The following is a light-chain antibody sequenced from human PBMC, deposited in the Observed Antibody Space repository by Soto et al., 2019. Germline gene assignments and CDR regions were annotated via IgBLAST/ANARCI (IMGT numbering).Light chain of an antibody. CDR2: GAS. Sequence: EIVMTQSPATLSVSPGERATLSCRASQSVSSNLAWYQQKPGQAPRLLIYGASTRATGIPARFSGSGSGTACTHPISSLQSEDFAVYYCQQYNNWPPKWTFGQGTKVEIK. CDR1: QSVSSN. CDR3: QQYNNWPPKWT. V-gene: IGKV3-15*01. J-gene: IGKJ1*01.